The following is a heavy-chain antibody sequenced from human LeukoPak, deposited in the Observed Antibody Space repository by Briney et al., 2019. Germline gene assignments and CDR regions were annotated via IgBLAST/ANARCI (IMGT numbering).Heavy chain of an antibody. D-gene: IGHD5-18*01. Sequence: SETLSLTCTVSGGSISSYYWSWIRQPPGKGLERIGYIYYSGSTNYNPSLKSRVTISVDTSKNQFSLKLSSVTAADTAVYYCARVQLWSSFDYWGQGTLVTVSS. CDR2: IYYSGST. CDR3: ARVQLWSSFDY. V-gene: IGHV4-59*01. CDR1: GGSISSYY. J-gene: IGHJ4*02.